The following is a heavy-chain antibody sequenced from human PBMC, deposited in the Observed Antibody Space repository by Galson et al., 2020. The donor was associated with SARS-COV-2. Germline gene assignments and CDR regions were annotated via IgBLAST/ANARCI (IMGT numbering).Heavy chain of an antibody. J-gene: IGHJ6*02. V-gene: IGHV3-21*01. CDR3: ATIAAAGTVYYYYGMDV. CDR2: ISSSSSYI. D-gene: IGHD6-13*01. Sequence: GGSLRLSCAASGFTFSSYSMNWVRQAPGKGLEWVSSISSSSSYIYYADSVKGRFTISRDNAKNSLYLQMNSLRAEDTAVYYCATIAAAGTVYYYYGMDVWGQGTTVAVSS. CDR1: GFTFSSYS.